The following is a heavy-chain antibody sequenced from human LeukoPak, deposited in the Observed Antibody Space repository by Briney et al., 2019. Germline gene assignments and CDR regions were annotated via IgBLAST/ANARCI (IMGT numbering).Heavy chain of an antibody. CDR2: ISSSSSDI. Sequence: PGGSLRLSCAASGFAFSTYSMNWVRQAPGKGLEWVSSISSSSSDIYYADSVKGRFTISRDNAKNSLNLQMNSLRAEDTAVYYCAREGPIEDNYYYYYMDVWGKGTTVTVSS. CDR3: AREGPIEDNYYYYYMDV. V-gene: IGHV3-21*01. J-gene: IGHJ6*03. CDR1: GFAFSTYS.